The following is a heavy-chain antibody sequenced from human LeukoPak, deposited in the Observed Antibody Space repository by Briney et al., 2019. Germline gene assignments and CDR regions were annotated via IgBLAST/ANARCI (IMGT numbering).Heavy chain of an antibody. D-gene: IGHD3-22*01. Sequence: ASVTVSCKASGYTFTGYYMHWVRQAPGQGLEWMGVINPSGGRTSYAKTFQGRVTMTRDMSTSTVYMELSSLTSEDTAVYYFARDPKDDSSGYYYFDYWGQGPLVTVSS. CDR3: ARDPKDDSSGYYYFDY. CDR2: INPSGGRT. CDR1: GYTFTGYY. J-gene: IGHJ4*02. V-gene: IGHV1-46*01.